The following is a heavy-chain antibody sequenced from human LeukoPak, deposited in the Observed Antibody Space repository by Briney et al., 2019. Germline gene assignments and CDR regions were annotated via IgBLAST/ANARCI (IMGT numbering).Heavy chain of an antibody. Sequence: PGGSLRLSCAASGFTFSSYAMSWVRQAPGKGLEWVSAISGSGGSTYYADSVKGRFTISSDNSKNTLYLQMNSLRAEDTAVYYCAKDGLLLEWLGFDYWGQGTLVTVSS. CDR2: ISGSGGST. D-gene: IGHD3-3*01. J-gene: IGHJ4*02. V-gene: IGHV3-23*01. CDR1: GFTFSSYA. CDR3: AKDGLLLEWLGFDY.